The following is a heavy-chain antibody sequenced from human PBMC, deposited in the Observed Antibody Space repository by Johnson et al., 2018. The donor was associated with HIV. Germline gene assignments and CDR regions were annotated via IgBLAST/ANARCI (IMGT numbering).Heavy chain of an antibody. D-gene: IGHD6-6*01. CDR2: INWNGGSR. V-gene: IGHV3-20*04. CDR3: ARGEEEQLGDAFDI. CDR1: GFTVSSNY. J-gene: IGHJ3*02. Sequence: VQLVESGGGVVQPGRSLRLSCAAFGFTVSSNYMSWVRQAPGKGLEWVSGINWNGGSRDYADSVKGRFTISRDNGKNSLYLQMNSLRAEDTAVYYCARGEEEQLGDAFDIWGQGTMVTVSS.